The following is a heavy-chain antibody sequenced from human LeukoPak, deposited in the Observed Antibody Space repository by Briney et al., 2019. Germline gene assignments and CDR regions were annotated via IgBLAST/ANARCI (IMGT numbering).Heavy chain of an antibody. D-gene: IGHD2-15*01. CDR1: GGSISSSSYY. J-gene: IGHJ5*02. CDR3: ARRRYCSGGSCYSGVDP. V-gene: IGHV4-39*01. CDR2: IYYSGST. Sequence: SETLSLTCTVSGGSISSSSYYWGWIRQPPGKGLEWIGSIYYSGSTYYNPSLKSRVTISVDTSKDQFSLKLSSVTAADTAVYYCARRRYCSGGSCYSGVDPWGQGTLVTVSS.